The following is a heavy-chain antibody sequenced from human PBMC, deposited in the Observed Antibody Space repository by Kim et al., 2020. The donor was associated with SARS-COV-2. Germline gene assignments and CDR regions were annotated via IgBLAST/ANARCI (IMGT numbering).Heavy chain of an antibody. D-gene: IGHD2-2*01. Sequence: GGSLRLSCAASGFTFSSYGMHWVRQAPGKGLEWVAVISYDGSNKYYADSVKGRFTISRDNSKNTLYLQMNSLRAEDTAVYYCAKSLVPAATLGLDYWGQGTLVTVSS. CDR2: ISYDGSNK. CDR1: GFTFSSYG. V-gene: IGHV3-30*18. CDR3: AKSLVPAATLGLDY. J-gene: IGHJ4*02.